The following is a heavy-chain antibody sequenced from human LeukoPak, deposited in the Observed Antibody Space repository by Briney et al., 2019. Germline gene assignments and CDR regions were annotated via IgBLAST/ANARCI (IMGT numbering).Heavy chain of an antibody. D-gene: IGHD3-22*01. CDR3: ATFGWYNSGYYYPDAFDI. CDR2: ISAYNGNT. J-gene: IGHJ3*02. Sequence: ASVNASSTLSRYTFTSYGISSVPQAPGQGLEWMGWISAYNGNTKYAQNLQGRVTLTTDTSTSTAYMEMRSLRSDDTAMYYCATFGWYNSGYYYPDAFDIWGQGTMVSVSS. CDR1: RYTFTSYG. V-gene: IGHV1-18*01.